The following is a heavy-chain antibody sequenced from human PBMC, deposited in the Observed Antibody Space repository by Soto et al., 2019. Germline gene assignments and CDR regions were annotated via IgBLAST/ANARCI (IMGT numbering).Heavy chain of an antibody. CDR2: ITATSSFI. V-gene: IGHV3-21*01. Sequence: EVQLVESGGGLVKPGGSLRLSCAASGFTFSSHSVNWVRQAPGKGLEWVSCITATSSFIYYADSVKGRFTISRDNAKHSLYLEMDSLSVEDTAIYYCGRGAVVGIGNFDLWGRGTLVPVSS. CDR3: GRGAVVGIGNFDL. J-gene: IGHJ2*01. D-gene: IGHD6-19*01. CDR1: GFTFSSHS.